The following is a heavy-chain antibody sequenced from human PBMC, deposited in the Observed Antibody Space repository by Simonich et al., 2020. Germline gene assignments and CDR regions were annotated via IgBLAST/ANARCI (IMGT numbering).Heavy chain of an antibody. V-gene: IGHV1-2*06. CDR3: ARWPSIPASYGSGSYFDY. CDR2: NNPKSEGT. CDR1: GYTFTGYY. J-gene: IGHJ4*02. D-gene: IGHD3-10*01. Sequence: QVQLVQSGAEVKKPGASVKVSCKASGYTFTGYYMHWVRQAPGQGLEWMGRNNPKSEGTNDERKFQGRVTMTRDTSISTAYMELSRLRSDDTAVYYCARWPSIPASYGSGSYFDYWGQGTLVTVSS.